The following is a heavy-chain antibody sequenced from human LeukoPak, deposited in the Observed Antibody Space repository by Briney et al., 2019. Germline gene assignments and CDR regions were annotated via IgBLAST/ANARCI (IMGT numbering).Heavy chain of an antibody. CDR3: AKDRTRQAY. J-gene: IGHJ4*02. D-gene: IGHD3-3*01. V-gene: IGHV3-7*03. CDR1: GFTFSNYW. Sequence: PGGALRLSCAASGFTFSNYWMSWGRQTPGKGLEWVANIKEDGSDKYYVDSLKGRFTISRDNAKNSLYLQMNSLRAEDTAVYYCAKDRTRQAYWGQGTLVTVSS. CDR2: IKEDGSDK.